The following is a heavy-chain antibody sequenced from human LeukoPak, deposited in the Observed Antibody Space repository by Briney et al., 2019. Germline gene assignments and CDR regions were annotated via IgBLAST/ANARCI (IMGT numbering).Heavy chain of an antibody. Sequence: GGSLRLSCAASGFTFSSYGMHWVRQAPGKGLEWVAVIWYDGSNKYYADSVKGRFTISRDNSKNTLYLQMNSLRAEDTAVYYCARGRPRTLRYFDWWYFDYWGQGTLVTVSS. V-gene: IGHV3-33*08. CDR3: ARGRPRTLRYFDWWYFDY. D-gene: IGHD3-9*01. J-gene: IGHJ4*02. CDR2: IWYDGSNK. CDR1: GFTFSSYG.